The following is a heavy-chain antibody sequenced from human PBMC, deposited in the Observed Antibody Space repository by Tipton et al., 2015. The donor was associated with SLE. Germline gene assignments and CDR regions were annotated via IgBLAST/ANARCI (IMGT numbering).Heavy chain of an antibody. D-gene: IGHD1-14*01. CDR3: ARAVPGVYYYYYYMDV. Sequence: TLSLTCTVSGGSVSSGSYYWSWIRQPAGKGLEWIGRIFTSGSTNYNPSLKSRVTISVDTSKNQFSLKLSSVTAADTAVYYCARAVPGVYYYYYYMDVWGKGTTVTVSS. CDR2: IFTSGST. J-gene: IGHJ6*03. V-gene: IGHV4-61*02. CDR1: GGSVSSGSYY.